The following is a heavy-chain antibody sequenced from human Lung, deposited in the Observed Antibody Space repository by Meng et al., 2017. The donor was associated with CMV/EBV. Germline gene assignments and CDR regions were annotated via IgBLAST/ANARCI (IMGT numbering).Heavy chain of an antibody. CDR2: IRSKNSGGTT. J-gene: IGHJ4*03. CDR1: GFSAGDSF. D-gene: IGHD2-15*01. Sequence: GESLKISCTVSGFSAGDSFMTWVRQAPGKGLEWVGFIRSKNSGGTTEYAASVKGRFTISRDESNSVAYLQMNSLRIEDTAVYYCTRCGINCYLDYWGQGKXVXVSS. CDR3: TRCGINCYLDY. V-gene: IGHV3-49*04.